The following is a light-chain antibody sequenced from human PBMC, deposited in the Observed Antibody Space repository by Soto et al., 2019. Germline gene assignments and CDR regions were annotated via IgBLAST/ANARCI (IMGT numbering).Light chain of an antibody. CDR1: QSVSSY. CDR3: QHRSDWTFT. V-gene: IGKV3-11*01. Sequence: EIVLTQSPATLSMSPGERATLSCRASQSVSSYLAWYQQKPGQVPRLLIYDASNRATGIPARFSGSGSGTDFTLTISSLEAEDFAVYYCQHRSDWTFTFGHGTKVDIK. CDR2: DAS. J-gene: IGKJ3*01.